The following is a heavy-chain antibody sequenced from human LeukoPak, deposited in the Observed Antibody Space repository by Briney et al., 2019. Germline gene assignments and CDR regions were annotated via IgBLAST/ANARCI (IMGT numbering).Heavy chain of an antibody. CDR2: ITGSGSRA. D-gene: IGHD4-17*01. V-gene: IGHV3-23*01. Sequence: PGGSLRLSCATSQLKFNNYGMTWVRQAPGKGLKWVSSITGSGSRAQYADSVQGRFTISRDNSKNTLYLQMNSLRADDTAVYYCAKDPNGDYIGTFDIWGQGTMVTVSS. J-gene: IGHJ3*02. CDR1: QLKFNNYG. CDR3: AKDPNGDYIGTFDI.